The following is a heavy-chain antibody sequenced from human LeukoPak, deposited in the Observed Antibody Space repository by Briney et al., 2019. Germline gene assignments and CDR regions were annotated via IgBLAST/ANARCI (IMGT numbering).Heavy chain of an antibody. D-gene: IGHD6-19*01. CDR1: GSSISNYY. CDR2: ISYSGST. J-gene: IGHJ4*02. CDR3: ARHTTSGWYQVVY. Sequence: ASETLSLTCTVSGSSISNYYWSWIRQPPGKGLEWIGYISYSGSTNHNPSLKSRVTISVDTSKNQFSLKLSSVTAADTAVYYCARHTTSGWYQVVYWGQGTPVTVSS. V-gene: IGHV4-59*01.